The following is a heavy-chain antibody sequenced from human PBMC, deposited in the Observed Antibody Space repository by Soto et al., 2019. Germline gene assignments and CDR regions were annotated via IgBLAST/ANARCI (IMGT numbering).Heavy chain of an antibody. CDR3: AKSYSSNWYDYFDY. Sequence: GGSLRLSCAASGFTFSSYAMSWVRQAPGKGLEWVSAISGSGDSTYYADSVKSRFTISRDTSKNTLYLQMDSLRAEDTALYYCAKSYSSNWYDYFDYWGQGTLVTVSS. J-gene: IGHJ4*02. D-gene: IGHD6-13*01. CDR1: GFTFSSYA. V-gene: IGHV3-23*01. CDR2: ISGSGDST.